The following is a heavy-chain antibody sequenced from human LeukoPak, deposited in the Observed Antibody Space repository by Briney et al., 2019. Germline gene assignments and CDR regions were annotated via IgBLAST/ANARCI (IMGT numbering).Heavy chain of an antibody. J-gene: IGHJ4*02. CDR2: IYYSGST. D-gene: IGHD5-12*01. V-gene: IGHV4-39*01. CDR3: ARRGYATKRPFDY. CDR1: GGSISSSSYY. Sequence: ETLSLTCTVSGGSISSSSYYWGWIRQPPGKGLEWIGSIYYSGSTYYNPSLKSRVTISVDTSKNQFSLKLSSVTAADTAVYYCARRGYATKRPFDYWGQGTLVTVSS.